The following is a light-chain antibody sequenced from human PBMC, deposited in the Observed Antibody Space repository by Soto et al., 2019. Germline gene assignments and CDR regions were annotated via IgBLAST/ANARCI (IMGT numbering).Light chain of an antibody. CDR1: QSVSSY. J-gene: IGKJ2*01. CDR2: DAS. Sequence: VLTQSPATLSLSPGERATLSCRASQSVSSYLAWYQQKPGQAPRLLIYDASTRATGIPARFSGSGSGTDFTLTISSLEPEDFAVYYWQQRSNWYTFGQGTKLEIK. CDR3: QQRSNWYT. V-gene: IGKV3-11*01.